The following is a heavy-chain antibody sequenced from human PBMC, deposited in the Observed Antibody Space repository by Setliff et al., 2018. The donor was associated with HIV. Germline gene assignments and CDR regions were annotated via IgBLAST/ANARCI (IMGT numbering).Heavy chain of an antibody. CDR1: GGSMSNYY. CDR2: IFHTGSS. Sequence: NPSETLSLTCSVSGGSMSNYYWSWVRQPPGKGLEWMGDIFHTGSSTYNPSLKSRVSLSVDTSKNQFSLRLSAVTAADTAVYYCASLTDYGGDSGSHWGQGTLVTVSS. D-gene: IGHD4-17*01. J-gene: IGHJ4*02. V-gene: IGHV4-59*01. CDR3: ASLTDYGGDSGSH.